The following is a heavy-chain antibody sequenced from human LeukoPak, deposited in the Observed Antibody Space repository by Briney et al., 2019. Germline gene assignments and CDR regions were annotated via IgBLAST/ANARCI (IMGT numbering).Heavy chain of an antibody. Sequence: GASVKVSCKASGGTFSSYAISWVRQAPGQGLEWMGRIIPIFGIANYAQKFQGRVTITADKSTSTVYMELSSLRSEDTAVYYCARDHVLLWFGELIGRANWFDPWGQGTLVTVSS. CDR1: GGTFSSYA. CDR3: ARDHVLLWFGELIGRANWFDP. J-gene: IGHJ5*02. V-gene: IGHV1-69*04. D-gene: IGHD3-10*01. CDR2: IIPIFGIA.